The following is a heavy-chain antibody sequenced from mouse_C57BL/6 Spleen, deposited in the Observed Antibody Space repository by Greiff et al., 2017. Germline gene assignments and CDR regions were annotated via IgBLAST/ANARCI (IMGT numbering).Heavy chain of an antibody. Sequence: VQLQQSGAELVRPGASVTLSCTASGYTFTDYEMHWVKQTPVHGLEWIGAIDPETGGTAYNQKFKGKAILTADKSSSTAYMELRSLTSEDSAVYYSTRFGYDYDRDYWGQGTSVTVSS. J-gene: IGHJ4*01. V-gene: IGHV1-15*01. D-gene: IGHD2-4*01. CDR2: IDPETGGT. CDR1: GYTFTDYE. CDR3: TRFGYDYDRDY.